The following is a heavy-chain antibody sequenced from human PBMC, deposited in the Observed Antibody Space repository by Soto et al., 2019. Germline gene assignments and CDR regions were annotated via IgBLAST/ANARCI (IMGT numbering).Heavy chain of an antibody. V-gene: IGHV1-69*13. J-gene: IGHJ6*02. D-gene: IGHD1-26*01. CDR3: AEGGDYYYGMDV. Sequence: SVKVSCKASGGTFSSYAISWVRQAPGQGLEWMGGIIPIFGTANYAQKFQGRVTITADESTSTAYMELSSLRSEDTAVYYCAEGGDYYYGMDVWGQGTTVTVSS. CDR2: IIPIFGTA. CDR1: GGTFSSYA.